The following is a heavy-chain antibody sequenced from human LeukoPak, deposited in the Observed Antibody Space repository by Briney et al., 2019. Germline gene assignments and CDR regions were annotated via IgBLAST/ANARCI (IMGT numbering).Heavy chain of an antibody. V-gene: IGHV3-20*01. CDR3: ARGVEGNYYDSSGYPTSSYFDY. D-gene: IGHD3-22*01. CDR2: INWNGGST. J-gene: IGHJ4*02. Sequence: GGSLRLSCAASGFTFDDYGMSGVRQAPGKGLEWVSGINWNGGSTGYADSVKGRFTISRDNAKNSLYLQMNSLRAEDTALYHCARGVEGNYYDSSGYPTSSYFDYWGQGTLVTVSS. CDR1: GFTFDDYG.